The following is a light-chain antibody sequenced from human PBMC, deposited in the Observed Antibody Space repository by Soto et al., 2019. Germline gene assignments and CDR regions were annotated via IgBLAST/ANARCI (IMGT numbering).Light chain of an antibody. CDR3: QQSYSTLWT. CDR2: AAS. V-gene: IGKV1-39*01. Sequence: DIQMTQSPSSLSASVGDRVTITCRASQSITNFLNWFQQKPGKAPKLLIYAASTLQSGVPSRFSGSGSGTDFTLTISSLQPEDLGTYYCQQSYSTLWTFGQGTKVDIK. J-gene: IGKJ1*01. CDR1: QSITNF.